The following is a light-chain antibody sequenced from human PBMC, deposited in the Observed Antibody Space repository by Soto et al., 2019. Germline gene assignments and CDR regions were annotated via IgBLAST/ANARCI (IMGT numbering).Light chain of an antibody. CDR3: SSYTSSSLWV. V-gene: IGLV2-14*01. Sequence: QSALTQPASVSGSPGQSITISCTGTSSDVGGYNYVSWYQQHPGKAPKLMIYDVSNRPSGVSNRFSGSKSGNTASLTISGLQDEDEADYYCSSYTSSSLWVFGGGIKLTVL. CDR1: SSDVGGYNY. J-gene: IGLJ3*02. CDR2: DVS.